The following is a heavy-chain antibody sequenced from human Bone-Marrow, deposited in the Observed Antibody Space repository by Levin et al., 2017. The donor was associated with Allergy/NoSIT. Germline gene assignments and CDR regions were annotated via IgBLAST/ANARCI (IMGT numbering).Heavy chain of an antibody. V-gene: IGHV1-2*02. J-gene: IGHJ5*02. Sequence: GESLKISCKASGYTFIGYYMHWVRQAPGQRLEWMGLINPDNCGTHSAQNFQGRVTITRDTSINAVFLDLNNLTSDDTAVYFCARGVGRTCLQARFRCWLDAWGQGALVTVSS. D-gene: IGHD6-6*01. CDR1: GYTFIGYY. CDR3: ARGVGRTCLQARFRCWLDA. CDR2: INPDNCGT.